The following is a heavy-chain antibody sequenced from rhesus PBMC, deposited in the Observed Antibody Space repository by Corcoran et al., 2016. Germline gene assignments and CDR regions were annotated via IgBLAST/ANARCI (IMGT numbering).Heavy chain of an antibody. CDR2: IYGSSTST. V-gene: IGHV4S10*01. Sequence: QVQLQESGPGVVKPSETLSLTCAVSGGSISDSYRWSGIRQPPGKGLEWIGYIYGSSTSTNYNPSLKSRVTISKDTSKNQFSLKLSSVTAADTAVYYCARVYGSSYLGSFDYWGQGVLVTVSS. CDR1: GGSISDSYR. D-gene: IGHD4-29*01. CDR3: ARVYGSSYLGSFDY. J-gene: IGHJ4*01.